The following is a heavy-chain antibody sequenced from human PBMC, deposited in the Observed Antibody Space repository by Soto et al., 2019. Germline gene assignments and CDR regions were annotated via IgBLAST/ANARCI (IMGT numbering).Heavy chain of an antibody. Sequence: PSETLSLTCTVSGGSISSYYWSWIRQPPGKGLEWIGYIYYSGSTNYNPSLKSRVTISVDTSKNQFSLKLSSVTAADTAVYYCARSVTMRALLDYWGQGTLVTVSS. CDR3: ARSVTMRALLDY. D-gene: IGHD2-2*01. CDR2: IYYSGST. J-gene: IGHJ4*02. CDR1: GGSISSYY. V-gene: IGHV4-59*01.